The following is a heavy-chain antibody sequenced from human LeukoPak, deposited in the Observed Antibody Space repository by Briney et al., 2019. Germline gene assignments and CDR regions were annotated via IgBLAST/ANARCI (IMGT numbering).Heavy chain of an antibody. V-gene: IGHV3-21*06. D-gene: IGHD6-6*01. J-gene: IGHJ6*02. CDR2: ISSGSNYI. CDR1: GFTFSSYS. CDR3: ARDKAQDSVYYGMDV. Sequence: GGSLRLSCAASGFTFSSYSMVWVRQAPGKGLEWVSSISSGSNYIYYADSVKGRFTISRDNARTSLYLQMNSLRAEDTAVYYCARDKAQDSVYYGMDVWGQGTTVTASS.